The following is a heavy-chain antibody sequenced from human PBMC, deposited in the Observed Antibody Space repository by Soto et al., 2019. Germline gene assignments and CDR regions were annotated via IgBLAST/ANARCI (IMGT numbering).Heavy chain of an antibody. CDR1: GFTFSDYY. CDR3: VKDESINWYSGHFRH. CDR2: ISGSI. D-gene: IGHD6-13*01. V-gene: IGHV3-11*01. Sequence: GGSLRLSCAASGFTFSDYYMSWIRQAPGKGLEWVSYISGSIGYGDSVKGRFAISRDNAKNSLHLQMNSLSAEDTAFYYCVKDESINWYSGHFRHWGQGTLVTVSS. J-gene: IGHJ1*01.